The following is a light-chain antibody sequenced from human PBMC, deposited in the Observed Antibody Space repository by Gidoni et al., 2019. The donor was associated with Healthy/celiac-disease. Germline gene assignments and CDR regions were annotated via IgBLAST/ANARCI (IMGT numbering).Light chain of an antibody. CDR3: QTWGTGIHWV. CDR1: SGHSSYA. V-gene: IGLV4-69*01. Sequence: QLVLTQSPSASASLGASVKLTCTLSSGHSSYAIAWHQQQPEKGPRYLMKLNSDGSHSKGDGIPDPFSGSSSGAGRYPTISSLQSEDEADYYCQTWGTGIHWVFGGGTKLTVL. CDR2: LNSDGSH. J-gene: IGLJ3*02.